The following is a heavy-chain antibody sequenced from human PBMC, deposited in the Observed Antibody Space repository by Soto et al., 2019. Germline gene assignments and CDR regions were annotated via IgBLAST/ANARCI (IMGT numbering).Heavy chain of an antibody. CDR2: ISYDGSNK. CDR3: AKSPSYPVHFDY. J-gene: IGHJ4*02. Sequence: QVQLVESGGGVVQPGRSLRLSCAASGFTFSSYGMHWVRQAPGKGLEWVAVISYDGSNKYYADSVKGRFTISRDNSKNTLYLQMNCLRAEDTAVYYCAKSPSYPVHFDYWGQGTLVTVSS. CDR1: GFTFSSYG. D-gene: IGHD1-26*01. V-gene: IGHV3-30*18.